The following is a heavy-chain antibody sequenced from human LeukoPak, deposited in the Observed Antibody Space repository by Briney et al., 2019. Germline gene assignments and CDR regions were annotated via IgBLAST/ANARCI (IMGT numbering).Heavy chain of an antibody. CDR2: IRSKANSYAT. V-gene: IGHV3-73*01. CDR3: TTEPLIAVAGMY. CDR1: GFTFSGSA. Sequence: PGGSLRLSCAASGFTFSGSAMHWVRQASGKGLEWVGRIRSKANSYATAYAASVKGRFTISRDDSKNTLYLQMNSLKTEDTAVYYCTTEPLIAVAGMYGGQGTLVTVSS. D-gene: IGHD6-19*01. J-gene: IGHJ4*02.